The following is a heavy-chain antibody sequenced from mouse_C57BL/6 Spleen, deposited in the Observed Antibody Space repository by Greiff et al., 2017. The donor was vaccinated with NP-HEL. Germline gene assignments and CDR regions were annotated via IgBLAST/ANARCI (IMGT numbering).Heavy chain of an antibody. CDR3: TTVTTVVAYYAMDY. CDR1: GFNIKDYY. CDR2: IDPEDGDT. D-gene: IGHD1-1*01. J-gene: IGHJ4*01. V-gene: IGHV14-1*01. Sequence: EVQLQQSGAELVRPGASVKLSCTASGFNIKDYYMHWVKQRPEQGLEWIGRIDPEDGDTEYAPKFQGKATMTADTSSNTAYLQLSSLTSEDTAVYYCTTVTTVVAYYAMDYWGQGTSVTVSS.